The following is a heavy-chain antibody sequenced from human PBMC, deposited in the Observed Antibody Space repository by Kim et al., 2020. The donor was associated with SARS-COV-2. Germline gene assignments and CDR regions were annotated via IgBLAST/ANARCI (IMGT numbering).Heavy chain of an antibody. V-gene: IGHV3-74*01. J-gene: IGHJ4*02. CDR3: ARGPYGGYDFDY. Sequence: SYADSVKGRFTISRDNAKNTLYLQMNSLRAEDTAVYYCARGPYGGYDFDYWGQGTLVTVSS. D-gene: IGHD5-12*01.